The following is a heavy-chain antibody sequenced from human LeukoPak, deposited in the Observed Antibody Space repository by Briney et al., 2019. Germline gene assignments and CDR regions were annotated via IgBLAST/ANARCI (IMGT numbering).Heavy chain of an antibody. V-gene: IGHV1-2*02. J-gene: IGHJ3*02. Sequence: GASVKVSCKASGYTFTDYYIHWVRQAPGQGLEWMGWINPNSGGTNYAQKFQGRVTMTRDTSISTAYMELSRLRSDDTAVYYCARDYYDSSGYDAFDIWGQGTMVTVSS. D-gene: IGHD3-22*01. CDR3: ARDYYDSSGYDAFDI. CDR2: INPNSGGT. CDR1: GYTFTDYY.